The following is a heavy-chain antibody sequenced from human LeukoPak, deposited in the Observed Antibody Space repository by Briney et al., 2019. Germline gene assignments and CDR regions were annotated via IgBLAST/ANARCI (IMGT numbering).Heavy chain of an antibody. CDR2: IIPILGIA. Sequence: SVKVSCKASGGTFSSYAISWVRQAPGQGLEWMGRIIPILGIANYAQKFQGRVTITADESASTAYMELGSLRSEDTAVYYCARGYYYDSSGYLPFDYWGQGTLVTVSS. D-gene: IGHD3-22*01. J-gene: IGHJ4*02. CDR3: ARGYYYDSSGYLPFDY. V-gene: IGHV1-69*04. CDR1: GGTFSSYA.